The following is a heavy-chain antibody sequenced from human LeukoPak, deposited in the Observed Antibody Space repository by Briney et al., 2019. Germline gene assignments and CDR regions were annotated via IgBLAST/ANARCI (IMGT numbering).Heavy chain of an antibody. D-gene: IGHD6-13*01. CDR2: ISGSGGST. CDR3: ARTRYSSSWLYYFDY. Sequence: PGGSLRLSCAASGFTLSSYSMNWVRQAPGKGLEWVSAISGSGGSTYYADSVKGRFTISRDNSKNTLYLQMNSLRAEDTAVYYCARTRYSSSWLYYFDYWGQGTLVTVSS. V-gene: IGHV3-23*01. J-gene: IGHJ4*02. CDR1: GFTLSSYS.